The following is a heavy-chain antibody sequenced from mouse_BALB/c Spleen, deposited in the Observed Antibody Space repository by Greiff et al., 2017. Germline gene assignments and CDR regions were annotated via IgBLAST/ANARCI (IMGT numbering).Heavy chain of an antibody. CDR2: ISYSGST. CDR3: ARWTSGDRYDFDY. CDR1: GDSITSGY. D-gene: IGHD2-14*01. Sequence: EVHLVESGPSLVKPSQTLSLTCSVTGDSITSGYWNWIRKFPGNKLEYMGYISYSGSTYYNPSLKSRISITRDTSKNQYYLQLNSVTTEDTATYYCARWTSGDRYDFDYWGQGTTLTVSS. V-gene: IGHV3-8*02. J-gene: IGHJ2*01.